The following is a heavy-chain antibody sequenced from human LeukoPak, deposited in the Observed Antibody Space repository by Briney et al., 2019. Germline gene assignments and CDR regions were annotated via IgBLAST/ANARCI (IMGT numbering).Heavy chain of an antibody. V-gene: IGHV1-46*01. CDR3: ARNYYGSGSYYSPFDY. D-gene: IGHD3-10*01. J-gene: IGHJ4*02. CDR2: INPSGGST. Sequence: ASVKVSCKASGYTFTSYYMHWVRQAPGQGLEWMGIINPSGGSTSYAQKFQGRVTMTRDTSTSTVYMELSSLRSEDTAVYYCARNYYGSGSYYSPFDYWGQGTLVTVSS. CDR1: GYTFTSYY.